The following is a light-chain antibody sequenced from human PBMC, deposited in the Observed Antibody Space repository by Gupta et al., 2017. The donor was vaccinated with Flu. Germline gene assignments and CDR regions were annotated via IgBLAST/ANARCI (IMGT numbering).Light chain of an antibody. CDR3: SSDTSSSTSVV. J-gene: IGLJ2*01. CDR1: SSDVGGYNY. Sequence: QSALTPPASVAGSPGQSITISRTRTSSDVGGYNYVSWYQQHPGNAPKLMIYEVSNRPSGVSNRFSGSKSGNTASLTISGLQAEDEADYYCSSDTSSSTSVVFGGGTKLTVL. CDR2: EVS. V-gene: IGLV2-14*01.